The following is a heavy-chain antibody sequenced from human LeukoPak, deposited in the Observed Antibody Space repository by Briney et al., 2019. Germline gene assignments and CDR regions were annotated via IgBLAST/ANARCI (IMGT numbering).Heavy chain of an antibody. V-gene: IGHV3-21*01. CDR1: GFTFSSYS. Sequence: GGSLRLSCAASGFTFSSYSMNWVRQAPGKGLEWVSSISSSSSYIYYADSVKGRFTIPRDNAKNSLYLQMNSLRAEDTAVYYCARGPLTGTTYYFDYWGQGTLVTVSS. CDR2: ISSSSSYI. J-gene: IGHJ4*02. CDR3: ARGPLTGTTYYFDY. D-gene: IGHD1-7*01.